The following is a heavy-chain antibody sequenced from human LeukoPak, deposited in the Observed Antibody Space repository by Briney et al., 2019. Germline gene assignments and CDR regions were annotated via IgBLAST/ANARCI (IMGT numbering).Heavy chain of an antibody. CDR1: GFTFSDYY. CDR3: AKAGQITDGTYYFDY. V-gene: IGHV3-23*01. J-gene: IGHJ4*02. D-gene: IGHD2-8*01. Sequence: GGSLRLSCAASGFTFSDYYMSWIRQAPGKGLEWVSAISGSGGSTYYADSVKGRFTISRDNSKNTLYLQMNSLRAEDTAVYYCAKAGQITDGTYYFDYWGQGTLVTVSS. CDR2: ISGSGGST.